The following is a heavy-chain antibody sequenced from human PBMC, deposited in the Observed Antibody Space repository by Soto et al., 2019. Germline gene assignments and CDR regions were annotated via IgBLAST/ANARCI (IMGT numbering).Heavy chain of an antibody. J-gene: IGHJ4*02. V-gene: IGHV3-30-3*01. CDR2: ISYDGSNK. CDR1: GFTFSSYA. CDR3: ARGHDYGDNEGWGDY. Sequence: QVQLVESGGGVVQPGRSLRLSCAASGFTFSSYAMHWVRQAPGKGLEWVAVISYDGSNKYYADSVKGRFTISRDNSKNTLYRQMNSLRAEDTAVYYCARGHDYGDNEGWGDYWGQGTLVTVSS. D-gene: IGHD4-17*01.